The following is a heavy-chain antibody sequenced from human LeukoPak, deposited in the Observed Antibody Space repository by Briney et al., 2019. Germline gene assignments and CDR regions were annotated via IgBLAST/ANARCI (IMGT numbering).Heavy chain of an antibody. D-gene: IGHD5-24*01. CDR2: IKQDGSEK. Sequence: GRSLRLSSAASGFTFSNYWMIWVRQAPGKGLEWVGNIKQDGSEKRYADSVRGRFSISRDNAQTSLYLQMNSLRAEDTAVYYCARASDPWLQLTWGQGTLVTVSS. CDR3: ARASDPWLQLT. CDR1: GFTFSNYW. J-gene: IGHJ5*02. V-gene: IGHV3-7*05.